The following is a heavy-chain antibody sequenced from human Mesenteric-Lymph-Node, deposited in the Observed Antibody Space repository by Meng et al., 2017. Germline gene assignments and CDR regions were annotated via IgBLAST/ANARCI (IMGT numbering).Heavy chain of an antibody. V-gene: IGHV3-9*01. D-gene: IGHD3-10*01. CDR2: ITWNSDAI. CDR1: GFKCDDYA. CDR3: AKGRFGSGIYHTPYHGMDV. Sequence: LSLTCAASGFKCDDYAMHWVRQAPGKGLEWVSGITWNSDAIGYADSVKGRFTTSRDNAKRSLYLQMNTLRPDDTAFYYCAKGRFGSGIYHTPYHGMDVWGQGTTVTVSS. J-gene: IGHJ6*02.